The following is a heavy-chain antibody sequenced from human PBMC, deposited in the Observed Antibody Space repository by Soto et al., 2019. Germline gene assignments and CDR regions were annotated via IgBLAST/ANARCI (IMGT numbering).Heavy chain of an antibody. CDR1: GGSISSNS. V-gene: IGHV4-59*08. D-gene: IGHD5-12*01. CDR2: VFYSGHS. CDR3: ATGVATTEWDS. J-gene: IGHJ4*02. Sequence: PSETLSLTCTVSGGSISSNSWGWIRQPPGKGLEWIAYVFYSGHSDYNPSLKSRVTISVDTSKNQFSLKMTSVTAADTALYYCATGVATTEWDSWGQGTLVTVSS.